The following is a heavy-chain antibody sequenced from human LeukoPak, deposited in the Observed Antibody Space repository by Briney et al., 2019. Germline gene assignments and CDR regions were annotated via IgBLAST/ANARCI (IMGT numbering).Heavy chain of an antibody. CDR3: AKLTTS. D-gene: IGHD4-11*01. Sequence: GGSLRLSCAASGFTFSSSAMGWVRQAPGKGLEWVSAISNNGGYTYYADSVQGRFTISRDNSNNTLYLQMNSLRAEDTAVYYCAKLTTSWGQGTLVTVSS. J-gene: IGHJ4*02. V-gene: IGHV3-23*01. CDR2: ISNNGGYT. CDR1: GFTFSSSA.